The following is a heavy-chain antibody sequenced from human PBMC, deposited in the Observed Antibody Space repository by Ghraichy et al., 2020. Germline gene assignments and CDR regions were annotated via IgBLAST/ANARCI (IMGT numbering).Heavy chain of an antibody. V-gene: IGHV1-18*04. CDR2: ISAYKGNT. CDR3: ARDYYDSSGYQFDVFDI. CDR1: GYTFTSYG. Sequence: ASVKVSSKASGYTFTSYGISWVRQAPGQGLEWMGWISAYKGNTNYAQKVQGRVTMTTDTSTSTVYMELRGLRSDDTAVYYCARDYYDSSGYQFDVFDIWGQGTMVTVSS. D-gene: IGHD3-22*01. J-gene: IGHJ3*02.